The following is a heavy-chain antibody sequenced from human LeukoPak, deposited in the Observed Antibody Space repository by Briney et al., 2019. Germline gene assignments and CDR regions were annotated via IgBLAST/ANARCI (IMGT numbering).Heavy chain of an antibody. D-gene: IGHD6-19*01. J-gene: IGHJ4*02. CDR2: IRYDGSNK. Sequence: GGSLRLSCVASGFTFSSFDMHWVRQAPGKGLEWVAFIRYDGSNKYYADSVKGRFTTSRDNSKNTLHLQMNSLRGVDTAVYYCAKRDSNAWFEYWGQGTLVTVSS. CDR1: GFTFSSFD. V-gene: IGHV3-30*02. CDR3: AKRDSNAWFEY.